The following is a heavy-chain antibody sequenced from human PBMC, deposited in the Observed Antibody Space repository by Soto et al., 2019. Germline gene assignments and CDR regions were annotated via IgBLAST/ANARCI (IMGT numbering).Heavy chain of an antibody. J-gene: IGHJ4*02. D-gene: IGHD3-16*01. CDR1: GYTFTTYG. Sequence: QVQLVQSGAEVKKPGASVKVSCKASGYTFTTYGISWVRQAPGQGLEWMGWISAYDGNANYAQKLQGRVTMTTDTSTSTAYMELRSLKSDDTAISYCARDPVWGRYDYWGQGTLVTVSS. CDR2: ISAYDGNA. CDR3: ARDPVWGRYDY. V-gene: IGHV1-18*01.